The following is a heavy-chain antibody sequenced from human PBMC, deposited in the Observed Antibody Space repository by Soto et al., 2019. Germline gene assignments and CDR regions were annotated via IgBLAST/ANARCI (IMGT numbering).Heavy chain of an antibody. V-gene: IGHV1-3*01. J-gene: IGHJ5*02. D-gene: IGHD2-8*02. Sequence: QVQLVQSGAEVKKPGASVKVSCTASGYTFTSYDMHWVRQAPGQRLEWMGWINAGNGNTKYSQKFQGRVTITRDTPASTAYMELSSLRSEDTAVYYCASFPLEVSGAQNWFDPWGQGTLVTVSS. CDR3: ASFPLEVSGAQNWFDP. CDR2: INAGNGNT. CDR1: GYTFTSYD.